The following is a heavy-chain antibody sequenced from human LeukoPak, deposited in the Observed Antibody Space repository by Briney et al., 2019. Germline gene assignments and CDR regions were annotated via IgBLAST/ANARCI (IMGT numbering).Heavy chain of an antibody. Sequence: PSETLSLTCTVSGGSISSGSYFWSWIRQPAGKGLEWIGRIYTSGSTNYNPSLKSRVTISVDTSKNQFSLKLSSVTAADTAVYYCAGSGWGNDYYYYYMDVWGKGTTVTVSS. V-gene: IGHV4-61*02. D-gene: IGHD3-22*01. CDR3: AGSGWGNDYYYYYMDV. CDR1: GGSISSGSYF. CDR2: IYTSGST. J-gene: IGHJ6*03.